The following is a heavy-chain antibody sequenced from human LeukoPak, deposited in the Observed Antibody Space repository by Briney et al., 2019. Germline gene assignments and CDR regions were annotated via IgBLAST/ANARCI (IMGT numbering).Heavy chain of an antibody. Sequence: ASVKVSGKAAGYTFTRYYMHRVRQAPGQGLEWMGWINTKTGNPTYAQGFTGRFVFSLDPSVSTAYLQISSLKAEDTAVYYCARLTTIVGATGGRDVGPLFDYWGQGTLVTVSS. D-gene: IGHD1-26*01. J-gene: IGHJ4*02. CDR1: GYTFTRYY. CDR3: ARLTTIVGATGGRDVGPLFDY. V-gene: IGHV7-4-1*02. CDR2: INTKTGNP.